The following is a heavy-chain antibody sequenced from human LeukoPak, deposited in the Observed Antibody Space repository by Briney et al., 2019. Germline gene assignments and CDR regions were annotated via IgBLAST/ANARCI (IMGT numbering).Heavy chain of an antibody. D-gene: IGHD3-22*01. CDR2: IYYSGST. J-gene: IGHJ4*02. V-gene: IGHV4-59*01. CDR1: GGSISSYY. CDR3: ARGYSSGYYVDY. Sequence: SETLSLTCTVSGGSISSYYWSWIRQPPGKGLEWIGYIYYSGSTNYNPSLKSRVTISVDTSKNQFSLKLSSMTAADTAVYYCARGYSSGYYVDYWGQGTLVTVSS.